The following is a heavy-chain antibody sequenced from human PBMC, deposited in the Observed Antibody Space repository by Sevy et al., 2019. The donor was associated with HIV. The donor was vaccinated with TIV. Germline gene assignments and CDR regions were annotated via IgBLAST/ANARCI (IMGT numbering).Heavy chain of an antibody. V-gene: IGHV1-18*01. J-gene: IGHJ4*02. CDR2: ISADSGNS. D-gene: IGHD6-19*01. CDR3: VRGGGNGWYYFDY. Sequence: ASVKVSCKASGYPFSSYGISWVRQAPGQGLEWMGWISADSGNSNYAQNLQGRVTMTTDTSTSTAYMELRSLRSEDTAVYYCVRGGGNGWYYFDYWGQETLVTVSS. CDR1: GYPFSSYG.